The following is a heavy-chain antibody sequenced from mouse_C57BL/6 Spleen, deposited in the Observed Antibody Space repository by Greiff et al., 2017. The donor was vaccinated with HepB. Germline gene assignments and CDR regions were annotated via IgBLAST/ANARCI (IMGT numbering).Heavy chain of an antibody. CDR2: ISSGSSTI. D-gene: IGHD1-1*01. V-gene: IGHV5-17*01. J-gene: IGHJ1*03. CDR3: GSRSITTVVATGYFEG. CDR1: GFTFSDYG. Sequence: EVKLVESGGGLVKPGGSLKLSCAASGFTFSDYGMHWVRQAPEKGLEWVAYISSGSSTIYYADTVKGRFTISRDNAKNTLFLQMTSLRSEDTALYYCGSRSITTVVATGYFEGWGTGTTVTVSP.